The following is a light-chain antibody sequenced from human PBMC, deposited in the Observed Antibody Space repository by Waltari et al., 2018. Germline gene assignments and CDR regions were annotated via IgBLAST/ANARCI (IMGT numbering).Light chain of an antibody. CDR3: QRYGTLPAT. J-gene: IGKJ1*01. CDR1: QSVSRALRT. CDR2: DAS. V-gene: IGKV3-20*01. Sequence: GERATLSCRASQSVSRALRTLAWYQQKPGQAPRLLIYDASTRATGIPDRFSGSGSGTDFTLTISRLEPDDFAVYYCQRYGTLPATFGQGTKVEIK.